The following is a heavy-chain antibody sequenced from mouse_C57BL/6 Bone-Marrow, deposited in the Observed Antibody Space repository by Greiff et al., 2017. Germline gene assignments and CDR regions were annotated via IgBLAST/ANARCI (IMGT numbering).Heavy chain of an antibody. CDR1: GYTFTSYG. V-gene: IGHV1-58*01. CDR2: IYIGNGYT. Sequence: VQLQQSGAELVRPGSSVKMSCKTSGYTFTSYGINWVKQRPGQGLEWIGYIYIGNGYTEYNEKFKGKATLTSDTSTSTAYMQLISLTSEDSAIYFWSNLLWLRRGGYYAMDYWGQGTSVTVAS. D-gene: IGHD2-2*01. CDR3: SNLLWLRRGGYYAMDY. J-gene: IGHJ4*01.